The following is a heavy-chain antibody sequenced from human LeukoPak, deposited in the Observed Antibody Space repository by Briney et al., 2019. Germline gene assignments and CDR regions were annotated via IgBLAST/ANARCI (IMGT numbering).Heavy chain of an antibody. D-gene: IGHD5-18*01. CDR3: ARVGFQDTTMVNSYYYGMDV. Sequence: GSLRLSCAASGFTFSSYWMHWVRQAPGKGLVWVSRIRTDGSRTSYADSVKGRFTIARDNAKNTLYLQMNSLRAEDTAVYYCARVGFQDTTMVNSYYYGMDVWGQGTTVTVSS. CDR1: GFTFSSYW. CDR2: IRTDGSRT. V-gene: IGHV3-74*01. J-gene: IGHJ6*02.